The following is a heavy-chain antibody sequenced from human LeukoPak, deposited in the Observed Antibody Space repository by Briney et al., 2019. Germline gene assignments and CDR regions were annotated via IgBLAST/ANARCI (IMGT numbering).Heavy chain of an antibody. D-gene: IGHD6-19*01. CDR2: IKQDGSEK. CDR3: AREGSDWNYYYYMDV. V-gene: IGHV3-7*01. J-gene: IGHJ6*03. Sequence: GSLRLSCAASGFTFSSYWMSWVRQAPGKGLEWVANIKQDGSEKYYVDSVKGRFTISRDIAKNSLYVQMNALRAEDTAVYYCAREGSDWNYYYYMDVWGKGTTVTISS. CDR1: GFTFSSYW.